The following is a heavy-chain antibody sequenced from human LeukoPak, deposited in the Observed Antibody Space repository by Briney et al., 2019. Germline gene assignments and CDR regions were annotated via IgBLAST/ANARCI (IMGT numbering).Heavy chain of an antibody. J-gene: IGHJ4*02. D-gene: IGHD3-16*02. V-gene: IGHV4-4*07. CDR3: ARGPYRLRGETHYFDY. CDR1: GGSISSYY. Sequence: SETLSLTCTVSGGSISSYYWSWIRQPAGKGLEWIGRIYTSGSTNYNPSLKSRVTMSVDTSKNQFSLKLSSVTAADTAVYYCARGPYRLRGETHYFDYWGQGTLVTVSS. CDR2: IYTSGST.